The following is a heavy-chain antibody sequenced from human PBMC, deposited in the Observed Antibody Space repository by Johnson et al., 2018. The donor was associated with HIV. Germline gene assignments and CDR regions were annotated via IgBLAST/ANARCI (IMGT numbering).Heavy chain of an antibody. CDR1: GFTFDDYG. V-gene: IGHV3-20*04. J-gene: IGHJ3*02. D-gene: IGHD1-26*01. Sequence: VYLVESGGGVVRPGGSLRLSCAASGFTFDDYGMNWVRQVPGKGLEWVSGINWSGHDTAYSDSVKGRFTISRDNSKNTLYLQMNSLRVEDTAVYYCAKGLGRYYEAFDIWGQGTMVTVSS. CDR3: AKGLGRYYEAFDI. CDR2: INWSGHDT.